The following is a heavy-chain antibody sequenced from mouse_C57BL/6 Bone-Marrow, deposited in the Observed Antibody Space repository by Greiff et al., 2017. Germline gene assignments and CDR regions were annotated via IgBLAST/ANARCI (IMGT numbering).Heavy chain of an antibody. Sequence: VQLQQSGPELVKPGASVKISCKASGYSFTGYYTNWVKQSPEKSLEWIGEINPSTGGTTYNQKFKAKATLTVDKSSSTAYMQLKSLTSEDSAVYYCARGRTVVAYYYAMDYWGQGTSVTVSS. J-gene: IGHJ4*01. CDR1: GYSFTGYY. CDR2: INPSTGGT. V-gene: IGHV1-42*01. D-gene: IGHD1-1*01. CDR3: ARGRTVVAYYYAMDY.